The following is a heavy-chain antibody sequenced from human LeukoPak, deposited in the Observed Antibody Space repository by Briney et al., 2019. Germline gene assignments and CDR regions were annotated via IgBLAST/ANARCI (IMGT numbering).Heavy chain of an antibody. CDR2: ITGGGDDT. Sequence: PGGSLRLSCTASGFTFSTYAMSWARQAPGKGLEWFSAITGGGDDTYYADSVKGRFTISRDNSKNTLYLQMNSLRVEDTAVYYCAKGSSSSRPYYFDYWGQGALVTVSS. D-gene: IGHD6-6*01. CDR1: GFTFSTYA. V-gene: IGHV3-23*01. J-gene: IGHJ4*02. CDR3: AKGSSSSRPYYFDY.